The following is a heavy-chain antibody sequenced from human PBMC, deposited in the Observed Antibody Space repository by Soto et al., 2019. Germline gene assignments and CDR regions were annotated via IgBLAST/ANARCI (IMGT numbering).Heavy chain of an antibody. V-gene: IGHV3-23*01. CDR2: ISGSGGST. J-gene: IGHJ6*02. D-gene: IGHD4-17*01. CDR1: GFTFSSYA. Sequence: EVQLLESGGGLVQPGGSLRLSCAASGFTFSSYAMSWVRQAPGKGLEWVSAISGSGGSTYYADSVKGRFTISRDNSKNTLYLQMNSLRAEDTAVYYCAKDPPRRATTVISHGMDVWGQGTTVTVSS. CDR3: AKDPPRRATTVISHGMDV.